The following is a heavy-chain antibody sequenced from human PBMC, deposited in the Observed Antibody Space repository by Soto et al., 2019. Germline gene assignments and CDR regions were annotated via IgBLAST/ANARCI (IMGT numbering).Heavy chain of an antibody. CDR1: GFTFSSYS. Sequence: GGSLRLSCAASGFTFSSYSMNWVRQAPGKGLEWVSYISSSSSTIYYADSVKGRFTISRDNAKNSLYLQMNSLRAEDTAVYYCARDFPDYGDSINLDYWGQGTLVTVSS. CDR2: ISSSSSTI. V-gene: IGHV3-48*01. J-gene: IGHJ4*02. D-gene: IGHD4-17*01. CDR3: ARDFPDYGDSINLDY.